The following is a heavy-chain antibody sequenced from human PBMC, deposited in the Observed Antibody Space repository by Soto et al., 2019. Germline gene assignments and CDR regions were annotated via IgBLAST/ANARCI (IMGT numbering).Heavy chain of an antibody. CDR2: LSGSGGST. Sequence: PGGSLRLSCAASGFTFSSYAMSWVRQAPGKGLEWVSALSGSGGSTYYADSVKGRFTISRDNSKNTLYLQMNSVRAEDTAVYYCAKDCSLRRSTSCYTSPFDYWGQGTMVAVSS. CDR1: GFTFSSYA. CDR3: AKDCSLRRSTSCYTSPFDY. V-gene: IGHV3-23*01. J-gene: IGHJ4*02. D-gene: IGHD2-2*02.